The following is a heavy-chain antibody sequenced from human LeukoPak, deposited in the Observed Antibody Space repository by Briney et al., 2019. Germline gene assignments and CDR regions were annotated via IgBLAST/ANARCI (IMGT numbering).Heavy chain of an antibody. V-gene: IGHV3-30*18. CDR1: GFTFSSYG. CDR3: AKEEYYDSSADDY. Sequence: GGSLRLSCAASGFTFSSYGMHWVRQAPGKGLEWVAVISYDGSNKYYADSVKGRFTISRDNSKNTLYLQMNSLRAEDTAAYYCAKEEYYDSSADDYWGQGTLVTVSS. CDR2: ISYDGSNK. D-gene: IGHD3-22*01. J-gene: IGHJ4*02.